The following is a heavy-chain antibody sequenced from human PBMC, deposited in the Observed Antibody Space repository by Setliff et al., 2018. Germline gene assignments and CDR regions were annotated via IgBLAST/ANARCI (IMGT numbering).Heavy chain of an antibody. J-gene: IGHJ3*02. CDR1: GGTFSSYA. V-gene: IGHV1-18*01. D-gene: IGHD3-10*01. CDR2: ISAYNGNT. Sequence: ASVKVSCKASGGTFSSYAISWVRQAPGQGLEWMGWISAYNGNTNYAQKLQGRVTMTTDTSTSTAFMELSSLTSEDTAVYYCARVPRGRDDAFDIWGQGTVVTVSS. CDR3: ARVPRGRDDAFDI.